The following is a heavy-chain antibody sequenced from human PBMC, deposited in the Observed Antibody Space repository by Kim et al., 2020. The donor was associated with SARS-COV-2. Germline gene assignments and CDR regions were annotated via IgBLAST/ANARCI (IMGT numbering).Heavy chain of an antibody. J-gene: IGHJ6*03. CDR1: GGSISSSSYY. D-gene: IGHD1-7*01. V-gene: IGHV4-39*01. CDR3: ARQERNWNYGFGYYYYDMDV. CDR2: IYYSGST. Sequence: SETLSLTCTVSGGSISSSSYYWGWIRQPPGKGLEWIGSIYYSGSTYYNPSLKSRVTISVDTSKNQFSLKLSSVTAADTAVYYCARQERNWNYGFGYYYYDMDVWGKGTTVTVSS.